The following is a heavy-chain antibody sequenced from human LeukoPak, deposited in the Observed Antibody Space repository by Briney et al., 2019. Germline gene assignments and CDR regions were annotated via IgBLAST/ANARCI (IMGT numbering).Heavy chain of an antibody. J-gene: IGHJ4*02. V-gene: IGHV3-23*01. Sequence: GGSLRLSCTASGVTFSSYAMSWVRQAPGKRLEWVSAISGSGGSTYYADSVKGRFTISRDNSKNTLYLQMNSLRAEDTAVYYCAKSLGDYVWGSYLFDYWGQGILVTVSS. CDR2: ISGSGGST. CDR3: AKSLGDYVWGSYLFDY. CDR1: GVTFSSYA. D-gene: IGHD3-16*02.